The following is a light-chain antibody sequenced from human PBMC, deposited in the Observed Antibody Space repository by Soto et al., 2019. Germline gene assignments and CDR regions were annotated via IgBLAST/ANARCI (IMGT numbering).Light chain of an antibody. CDR2: LAS. V-gene: IGKV1-9*01. CDR3: QQLESDPPWT. Sequence: IQLTQSPSSLSASVGDRVTVTCRVSQDISNYLAWYQQSPGRAPKLLIYLASTLESGVPSRFSGSGSGTDFTLTISSLQPEDFATYYCQQLESDPPWTFGQGTRVEIK. J-gene: IGKJ1*01. CDR1: QDISNY.